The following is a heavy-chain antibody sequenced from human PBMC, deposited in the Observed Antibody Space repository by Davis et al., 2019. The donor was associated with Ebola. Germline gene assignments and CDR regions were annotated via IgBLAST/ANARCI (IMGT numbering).Heavy chain of an antibody. Sequence: SETLSLTCAVYGGSFSGYYWSWIRQPPGKGLEWIGEINHSGSTNYNPSLKSRVTISVDTSKNQFSLKLSSVTAADTAVYYCASGAIFGVVRYYFYGMDVWGQETTVTVSS. CDR2: INHSGST. D-gene: IGHD3-3*01. CDR3: ASGAIFGVVRYYFYGMDV. J-gene: IGHJ6*02. V-gene: IGHV4-34*01. CDR1: GGSFSGYY.